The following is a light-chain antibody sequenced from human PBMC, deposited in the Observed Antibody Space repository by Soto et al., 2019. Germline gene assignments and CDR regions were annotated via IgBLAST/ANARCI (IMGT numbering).Light chain of an antibody. CDR3: AAWDDTLRSSYV. Sequence: QSARTQPPSASGTPGQTVTISCSGSGSNIGSNYVDWYQQFPGTAPKLLIYKNSQRPSGVPDRFSGSKSGTSASLAISGLRSEDEAHYYCAAWDDTLRSSYVFGPGTKVTVL. J-gene: IGLJ1*01. V-gene: IGLV1-47*01. CDR2: KNS. CDR1: GSNIGSNY.